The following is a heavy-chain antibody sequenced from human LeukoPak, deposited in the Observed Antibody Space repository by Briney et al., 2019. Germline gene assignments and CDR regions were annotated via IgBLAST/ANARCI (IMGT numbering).Heavy chain of an antibody. D-gene: IGHD6-13*01. CDR2: IYSGGNT. J-gene: IGHJ4*02. V-gene: IGHV3-66*01. Sequence: GGSLRLSCAASGFTVSSNYMSWVRQAPGKGLEWVSVIYSGGNTYYADSVKGRFTISRDNSKNTLYLPMSSLRVEDTAVYYCASGYSNSWYSADFDYWGQGTLVTVPS. CDR3: ASGYSNSWYSADFDY. CDR1: GFTVSSNY.